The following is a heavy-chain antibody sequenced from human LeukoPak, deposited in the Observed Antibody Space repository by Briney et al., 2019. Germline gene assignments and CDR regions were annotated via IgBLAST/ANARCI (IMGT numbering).Heavy chain of an antibody. CDR3: AASLGTMVRGVIGY. V-gene: IGHV3-23*01. CDR1: GFTFSSYA. J-gene: IGHJ4*02. Sequence: GGSLRLSCADSGFTFSSYAMSWVRQAPGKGLEWVSAISGSGGSTYYADSVKGRFTISRDNSKNSLYLQMNSLRAEDTALYYCAASLGTMVRGVIGYWGQGTLVTVSS. CDR2: ISGSGGST. D-gene: IGHD3-10*01.